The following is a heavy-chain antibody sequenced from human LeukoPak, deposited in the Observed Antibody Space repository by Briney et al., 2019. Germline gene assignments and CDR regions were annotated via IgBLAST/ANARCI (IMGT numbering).Heavy chain of an antibody. CDR3: AKGRGSDAFDI. J-gene: IGHJ3*02. CDR1: GGIFSTYA. Sequence: SVKVSCKASGGIFSTYAVNWVRQAPGQGLEWMGRIIPILHQANYAQKFRDRVTITADESTGTAYMDLSSLRSEDTAVYYCAKGRGSDAFDIWGQGTVVTVSS. CDR2: IIPILHQA. V-gene: IGHV1-69*11.